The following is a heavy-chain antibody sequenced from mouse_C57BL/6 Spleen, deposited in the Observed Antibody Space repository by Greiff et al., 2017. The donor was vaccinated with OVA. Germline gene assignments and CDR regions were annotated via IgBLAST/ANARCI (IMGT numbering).Heavy chain of an antibody. J-gene: IGHJ1*03. CDR1: GYAFSSSW. D-gene: IGHD2-10*02. CDR2: IYPGDGDT. Sequence: QVQLQQSGPELVKPGASVKISCKASGYAFSSSWMNWVKQRPGKGLEWIGRIYPGDGDTNYNGKFKGKATLTADKSSSTAYMQLSSLTSEDSAVYFCARSYDNPWYFDVWGTGTTVTVSS. CDR3: ARSYDNPWYFDV. V-gene: IGHV1-82*01.